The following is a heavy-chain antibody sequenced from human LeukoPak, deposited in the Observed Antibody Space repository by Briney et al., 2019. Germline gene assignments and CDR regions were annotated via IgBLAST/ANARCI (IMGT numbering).Heavy chain of an antibody. CDR3: ARMDDYFGSGNYYNVINYYYMDV. CDR2: INHSGST. D-gene: IGHD3-10*01. J-gene: IGHJ6*03. CDR1: GGSFSDYY. Sequence: SETLSLTCAIYGGSFSDYYWSWIRQPPGKGLEWIGEINHSGSTNYNPPLKSRVAISVDTSSNQFSLRLTSVTAADTAVYYCARMDDYFGSGNYYNVINYYYMDVWGKGTTVTVS. V-gene: IGHV4-34*01.